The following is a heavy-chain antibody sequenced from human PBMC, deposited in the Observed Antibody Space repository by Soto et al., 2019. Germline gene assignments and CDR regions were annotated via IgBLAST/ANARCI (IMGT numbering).Heavy chain of an antibody. V-gene: IGHV1-69*06. D-gene: IGHD3-3*01. J-gene: IGHJ6*02. CDR3: ARERKFDFWRKGLDV. CDR2: IIAMFGTA. CDR1: GGTLTISSHG. Sequence: QVKLVQSGAEVRKPGSSVKVSCKASGGTLTISSHGISWVRQAPGQGLEWMGGIIAMFGTANYAQNFQGRITMTRNISRNTAHMELSSLQSEDTAVYYCARERKFDFWRKGLDVWGQGTTVTVSS.